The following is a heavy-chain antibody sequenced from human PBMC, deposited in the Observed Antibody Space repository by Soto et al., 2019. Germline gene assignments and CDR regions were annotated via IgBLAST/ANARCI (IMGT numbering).Heavy chain of an antibody. CDR2: IYYSGST. CDR3: ARASIVGAKSWFDP. CDR1: GGSISSYY. D-gene: IGHD1-26*01. V-gene: IGHV4-59*01. J-gene: IGHJ5*02. Sequence: PSETLSLTCTVSGGSISSYYWSWIRQPPGKGLEWIGYIYYSGSTNYNPSLKSRVTLSVDTSKNQFSLKLSSVTAADTAVYYCARASIVGAKSWFDPWGQGSLVIVSS.